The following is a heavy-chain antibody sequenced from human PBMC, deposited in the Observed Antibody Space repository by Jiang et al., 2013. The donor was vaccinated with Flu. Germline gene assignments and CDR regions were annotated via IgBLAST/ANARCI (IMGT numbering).Heavy chain of an antibody. Sequence: QTLSLTCAISGDSVSSNSAAWNWIRQSPSRGLEWLGRTYYRSKWYNDYAVSVKSRITINPDTSKNQFSLQLNSVTPEDTAVYYCARDPYKSSSGPEYYFDYWGQGTLVTVSS. D-gene: IGHD6-13*01. CDR3: ARDPYKSSSGPEYYFDY. CDR1: GDSVSSNSAA. CDR2: TYYRSKWYN. V-gene: IGHV6-1*01. J-gene: IGHJ4*02.